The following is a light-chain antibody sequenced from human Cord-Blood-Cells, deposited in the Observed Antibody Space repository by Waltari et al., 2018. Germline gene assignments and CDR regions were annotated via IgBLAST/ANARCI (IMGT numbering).Light chain of an antibody. Sequence: NFMLTQPHSVSESPGKTVTISCTRTSGSIASNYVQWYQQRPGSSPTTVIYEDNQRPSGVPARFSGSIDSSSNSAPLTISGLKTEDEADYYCQSYDSSNWVFGGGTKLTVL. CDR3: QSYDSSNWV. V-gene: IGLV6-57*01. J-gene: IGLJ3*02. CDR2: EDN. CDR1: SGSIASNY.